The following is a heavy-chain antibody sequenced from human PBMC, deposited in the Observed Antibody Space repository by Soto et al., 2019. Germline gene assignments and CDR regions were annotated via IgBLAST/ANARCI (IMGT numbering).Heavy chain of an antibody. Sequence: SETLSLTCAVYGGSFSGYYWSWIRQPPGKGLEWIGEINHSGSTNYNPSLKSRVTISVDTSKNQFSLKLRSVTAADTAVYYCAALAAAGTALNWFDPWGQGTLVTVS. CDR3: AALAAAGTALNWFDP. D-gene: IGHD6-13*01. J-gene: IGHJ5*02. V-gene: IGHV4-34*01. CDR1: GGSFSGYY. CDR2: INHSGST.